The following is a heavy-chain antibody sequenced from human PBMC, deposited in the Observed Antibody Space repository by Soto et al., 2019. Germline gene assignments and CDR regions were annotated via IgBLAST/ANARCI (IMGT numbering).Heavy chain of an antibody. CDR1: GFTFTNYV. Sequence: VQLVDSGGGVVQPGGSLRLSCAASGFTFTNYVMHWVRQAPGKGLEWVAVISDDGRNTYYADSVNGRFTISRDNSKNTLNLEMQSTRAEDTAVYYYETVSDPFYYDTSLEDWGQGTLVTVSS. J-gene: IGHJ4*02. CDR2: ISDDGRNT. V-gene: IGHV3-30*03. D-gene: IGHD3-22*01. CDR3: ETVSDPFYYDTSLED.